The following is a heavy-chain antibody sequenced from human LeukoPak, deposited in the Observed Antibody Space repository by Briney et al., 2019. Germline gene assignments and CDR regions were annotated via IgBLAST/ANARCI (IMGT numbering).Heavy chain of an antibody. CDR3: ARLAGVTFDY. CDR1: GGSISSYY. CDR2: IYYTGST. Sequence: SETLSLTCTVSGGSISSYYWSWIRQPPGKGLEWIGYIYYTGSTNYNPSLKSRVTTSVDTSKNQFSLKLSSVTAADTAVYYCARLAGVTFDYWGQGTLVTVSS. V-gene: IGHV4-59*01. J-gene: IGHJ4*02. D-gene: IGHD5-18*01.